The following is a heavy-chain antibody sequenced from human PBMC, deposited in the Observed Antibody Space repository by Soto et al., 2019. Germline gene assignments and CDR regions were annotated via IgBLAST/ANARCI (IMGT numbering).Heavy chain of an antibody. CDR1: DYSFTNYW. CDR3: ARGGVAVRTFDN. D-gene: IGHD3-3*01. J-gene: IGHJ4*02. Sequence: HGESLKISCKASDYSFTNYWIAWVRQMPGQGLELMGTIFPDDSDTRYSPSLQGQVTISADKSITTAYLQWSSLKASDTAIYYCARGGVAVRTFDNWGQGTLVTVSS. V-gene: IGHV5-51*01. CDR2: IFPDDSDT.